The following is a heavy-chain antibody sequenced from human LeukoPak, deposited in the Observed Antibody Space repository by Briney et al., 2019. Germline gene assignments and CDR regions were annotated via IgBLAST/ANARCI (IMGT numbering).Heavy chain of an antibody. Sequence: SETLSLTCTVSGGSTSTSSYYWGWIRQPPGKGLEWIVNIHYIGNTSYIPSLKSRVTISVDTSKNQFSLKLSSVTAAYTAVYYCASPAGDYYMDVWGKGTTVIVSS. V-gene: IGHV4-39*01. CDR2: IHYIGNT. D-gene: IGHD2-8*02. J-gene: IGHJ6*03. CDR3: ASPAGDYYMDV. CDR1: GGSTSTSSYY.